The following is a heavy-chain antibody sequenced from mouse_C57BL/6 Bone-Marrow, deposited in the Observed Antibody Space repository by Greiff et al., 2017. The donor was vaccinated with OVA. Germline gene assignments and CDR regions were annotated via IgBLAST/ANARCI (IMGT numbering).Heavy chain of an antibody. CDR3: AREGYYGSSPFAY. V-gene: IGHV5-17*01. CDR1: GFTFSDYG. Sequence: EVMLVESGGGLVKPGGSLKLSCAASGFTFSDYGMHWVRQAPEKGLEWVAYISSGSSTIYYADTVKGRFTISRDNAKNTLFLQMTSLRSEDTAMYYCAREGYYGSSPFAYWGQGTLVTVSA. CDR2: ISSGSSTI. J-gene: IGHJ3*01. D-gene: IGHD1-1*01.